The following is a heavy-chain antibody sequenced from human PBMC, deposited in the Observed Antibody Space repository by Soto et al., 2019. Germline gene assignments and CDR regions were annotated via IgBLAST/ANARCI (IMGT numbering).Heavy chain of an antibody. CDR1: GYTFTSYG. V-gene: IGHV1-18*01. CDR2: ISAYNGNI. Sequence: QVQLVQSGAEVKKPGASVKVSCKASGYTFTSYGISWVRQAPGQGLEWMGWISAYNGNINYAQKLQGRVTMTTDTSTSTAYMELRSLRSDDTAVYYCARDLDLYDSSGYYPFDIWGQGTMVTVSS. J-gene: IGHJ3*02. CDR3: ARDLDLYDSSGYYPFDI. D-gene: IGHD3-22*01.